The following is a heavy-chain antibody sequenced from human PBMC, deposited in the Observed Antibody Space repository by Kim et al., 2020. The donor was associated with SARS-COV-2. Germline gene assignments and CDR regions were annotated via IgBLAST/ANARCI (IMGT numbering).Heavy chain of an antibody. D-gene: IGHD2-15*01. J-gene: IGHJ3*02. Sequence: GGSLRLSCAASGFTVSSNYMSWVRQAPGKGLEWVSVIYSGGSTYYADSVKGRFTISRDNSKNTLYLQMNSLRAEDTAVYYCARDPRGYCSSGSCYVGAFDIWGQGTMVTVSS. CDR2: IYSGGST. V-gene: IGHV3-53*01. CDR3: ARDPRGYCSSGSCYVGAFDI. CDR1: GFTVSSNY.